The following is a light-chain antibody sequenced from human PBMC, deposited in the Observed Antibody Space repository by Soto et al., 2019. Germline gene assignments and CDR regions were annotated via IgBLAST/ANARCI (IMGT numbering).Light chain of an antibody. J-gene: IGLJ2*01. CDR2: EVN. V-gene: IGLV2-8*01. CDR3: TSFAGSNNLGL. Sequence: QSVLTQPASLSGSPGQSITISCTGTSSDIGAYDYVSWFQQHPGKAPKLMISEVNKRPSGVPDRFSGSKSGNTASLTVSGLQPEDEADYYCTSFAGSNNLGLFGGGTKVTVL. CDR1: SSDIGAYDY.